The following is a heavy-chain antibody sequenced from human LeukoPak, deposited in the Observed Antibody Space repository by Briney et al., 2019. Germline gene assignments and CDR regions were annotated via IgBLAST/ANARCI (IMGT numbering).Heavy chain of an antibody. V-gene: IGHV1-2*02. Sequence: ASVKVTCKASGYTFTGYSVHWVRQAPGQGLEWMGWINPKSGVTHYAQKFQGRVTMTQDLSIKTTFLDLTSLTSDDSATFYCATTLSRGGPDDAFDIWGHGTMVIVSS. CDR3: ATTLSRGGPDDAFDI. J-gene: IGHJ3*02. CDR1: GYTFTGYS. CDR2: INPKSGVT. D-gene: IGHD3-16*01.